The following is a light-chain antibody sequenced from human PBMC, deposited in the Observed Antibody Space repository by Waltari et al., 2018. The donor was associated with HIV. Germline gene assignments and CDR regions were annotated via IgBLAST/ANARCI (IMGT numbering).Light chain of an antibody. CDR3: QQYGSSPLT. V-gene: IGKV3-20*01. J-gene: IGKJ4*01. Sequence: ETVLTQSPGTLSLSPGERATLSCRASQSVTSSYLAWYQQKPGQAPRLLIYGASSRATGIPDRFCGSGSGTDFTLTISRLEPEDFAVYYCQQYGSSPLTFGGGTKVEIK. CDR2: GAS. CDR1: QSVTSSY.